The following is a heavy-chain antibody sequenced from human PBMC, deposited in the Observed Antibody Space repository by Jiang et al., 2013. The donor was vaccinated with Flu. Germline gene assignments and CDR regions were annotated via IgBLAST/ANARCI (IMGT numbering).Heavy chain of an antibody. CDR2: ISAYNGNT. CDR3: ARTYSSGYLIPDY. V-gene: IGHV1-18*01. Sequence: WVRQAPGQGLEWMGWISAYNGNTNYAQKLQGRVTMTTDTSTSTAYMELRSLRSDDTAVYYCARTYSSGYLIPDYWGQGTLVTVSS. J-gene: IGHJ4*02. D-gene: IGHD3-22*01.